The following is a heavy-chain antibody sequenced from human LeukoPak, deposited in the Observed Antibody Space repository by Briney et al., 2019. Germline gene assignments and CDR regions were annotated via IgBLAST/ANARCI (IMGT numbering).Heavy chain of an antibody. CDR1: GFTFSSYS. Sequence: GGSLRLSCAASGFTFSSYSMNWVRQAPGKGLEWVSSISSSSSYIYYADSVKGRFTISRDNAKNSLYLEMNSLRAEDTAVYYCARTRRGSGYYFYGKGVWGQGATVSDSS. V-gene: IGHV3-21*01. CDR3: ARTRRGSGYYFYGKGV. J-gene: IGHJ6*02. CDR2: ISSSSSYI. D-gene: IGHD3-3*01.